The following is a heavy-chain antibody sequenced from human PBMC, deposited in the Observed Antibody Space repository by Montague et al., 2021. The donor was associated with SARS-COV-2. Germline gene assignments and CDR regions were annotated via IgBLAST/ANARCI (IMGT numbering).Heavy chain of an antibody. Sequence: TLSLTCSVSGDSISRGQYYWTWIRQTPGKGLEWIGYIYYSGATYYNPSLKSRLTISVDTSKNEFPLKLTSVTAADTAVYYCARESLLGELSFSFDPWGQGTLVTVSS. J-gene: IGHJ5*02. CDR3: ARESLLGELSFSFDP. CDR2: IYYSGAT. V-gene: IGHV4-30-4*01. CDR1: GDSISRGQYY. D-gene: IGHD3-16*02.